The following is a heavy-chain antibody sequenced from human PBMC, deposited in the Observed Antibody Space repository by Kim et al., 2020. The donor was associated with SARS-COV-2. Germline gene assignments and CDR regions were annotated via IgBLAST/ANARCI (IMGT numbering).Heavy chain of an antibody. V-gene: IGHV3-30*01. Sequence: YYADSVKGRFTISRDNSKNTLYLQMNSLRAEDTAVYYCARAMIPAAPSDYWGQGTLVTVSS. D-gene: IGHD2-2*01. J-gene: IGHJ4*02. CDR3: ARAMIPAAPSDY.